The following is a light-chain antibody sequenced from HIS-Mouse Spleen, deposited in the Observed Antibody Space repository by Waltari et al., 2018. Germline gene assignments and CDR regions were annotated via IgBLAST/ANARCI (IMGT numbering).Light chain of an antibody. J-gene: IGLJ2*01. Sequence: QSALTQPPSVSGSPGQSVTISCTGTSIAVGSYNRVSWYQQPPGTAPKLMIYEVSNRPSGVPDRFSGSKSGNTASLTISGLQAEDEADYYCSLYTSSSTLVFGGGTKLTVL. CDR3: SLYTSSSTLV. CDR1: SIAVGSYNR. V-gene: IGLV2-18*01. CDR2: EVS.